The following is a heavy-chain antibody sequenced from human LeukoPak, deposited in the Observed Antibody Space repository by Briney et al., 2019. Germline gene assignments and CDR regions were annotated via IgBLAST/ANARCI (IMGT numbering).Heavy chain of an antibody. CDR1: GYTFTSYG. D-gene: IGHD5-24*01. Sequence: ASVKVSCKASGYTFTSYGISWVRQAPGQGLEWMGRIIPILGIANYAQKFQGRVTITADKSTSTAYMELSSLRSEDTAVYYCARDLQKAHAFDIWGQGTMVTVSS. CDR3: ARDLQKAHAFDI. V-gene: IGHV1-69*04. J-gene: IGHJ3*02. CDR2: IIPILGIA.